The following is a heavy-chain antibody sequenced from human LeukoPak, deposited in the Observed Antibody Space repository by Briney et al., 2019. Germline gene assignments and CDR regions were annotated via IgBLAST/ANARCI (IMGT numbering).Heavy chain of an antibody. D-gene: IGHD6-19*01. CDR3: ARSEQWLPHDAFDI. V-gene: IGHV4-61*05. CDR1: GGSISGSSCY. Sequence: SETLSLTCTVSGGSISGSSCYWGWIRQSPGKGLEWIGYIYYTGSTNYNPSLKSRVTISIDTSKTQFSLKLSSVTAADTAVYYCARSEQWLPHDAFDIWGQGTMVTVSS. J-gene: IGHJ3*02. CDR2: IYYTGST.